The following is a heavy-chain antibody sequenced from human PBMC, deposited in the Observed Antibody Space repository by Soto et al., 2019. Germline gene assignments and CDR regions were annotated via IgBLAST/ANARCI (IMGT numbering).Heavy chain of an antibody. CDR3: AEDERGSSGPTGY. V-gene: IGHV3-23*01. CDR1: GFTFSSYA. J-gene: IGHJ4*02. D-gene: IGHD6-19*01. Sequence: EVQLLESGGGLVQPGGSLRLSCAASGFTFSSYAMSWVRQAPGKGLEWVSAISGSGGSTFYADSVKGRFTISRDNAKNTLYRQTDSLRAEDTAVYYCAEDERGSSGPTGYWGQGALGTVSS. CDR2: ISGSGGST.